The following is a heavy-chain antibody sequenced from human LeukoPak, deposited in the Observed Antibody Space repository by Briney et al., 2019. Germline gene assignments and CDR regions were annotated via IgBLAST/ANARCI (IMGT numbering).Heavy chain of an antibody. V-gene: IGHV1-58*02. CDR3: AAQRGASLHDFWSTRLFDP. CDR2: IVLGAGNT. Sequence: ASVKVSCKASGFTFPNSAMQWVRQARGQRHEWIGWIVLGAGNTVYSHKFHDRVTITRDISTNTAYMELSSLKSEYTAVYYCAAQRGASLHDFWSTRLFDPWGQGTLVTVSS. CDR1: GFTFPNSA. J-gene: IGHJ5*02. D-gene: IGHD3-3*01.